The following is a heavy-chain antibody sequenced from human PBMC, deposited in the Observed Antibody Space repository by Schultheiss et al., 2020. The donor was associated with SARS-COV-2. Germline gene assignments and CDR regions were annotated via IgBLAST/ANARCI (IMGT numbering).Heavy chain of an antibody. CDR3: ARQGNYYDSSGSPADY. CDR1: GYSFTSYW. V-gene: IGHV5-51*01. J-gene: IGHJ4*02. Sequence: GESLKISCKGSGYSFTSYWIGWVRQMPGKGLEWMGIIYPGDSDTRYSPSFQGQVTISADKSISTAYVQWSSLKASDTAMYYCARQGNYYDSSGSPADYWGQGTLVTVSS. D-gene: IGHD3-22*01. CDR2: IYPGDSDT.